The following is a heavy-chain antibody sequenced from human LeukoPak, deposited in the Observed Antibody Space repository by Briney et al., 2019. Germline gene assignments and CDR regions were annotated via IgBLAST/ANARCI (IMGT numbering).Heavy chain of an antibody. CDR2: ISAYNDNT. J-gene: IGHJ4*02. Sequence: ASVKVSCKASGYTFTSYGISWVRRAPGQGLEWMGWISAYNDNTNYAQKLRGRVTMTTDTSTSTAYMELRSLRSDDTAVYYCARAAGGYDGRGSYFDYWGQGTLVTVSS. V-gene: IGHV1-18*01. D-gene: IGHD5-12*01. CDR1: GYTFTSYG. CDR3: ARAAGGYDGRGSYFDY.